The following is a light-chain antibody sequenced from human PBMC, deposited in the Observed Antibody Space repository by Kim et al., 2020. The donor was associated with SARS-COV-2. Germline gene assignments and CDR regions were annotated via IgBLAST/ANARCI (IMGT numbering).Light chain of an antibody. J-gene: IGLJ1*01. CDR1: SAYSTYA. V-gene: IGLV4-69*01. CDR3: QTWATGIHV. Sequence: QPVLTQAPSASASLGASVTLTCTLNSAYSTYAIAWHQQQPQKGPRFLMKVNSDGSHTKGDGIPDRFSGSSSGAERYLTISSLQSEDEADYYCQTWATGIHVFGSGTKVTVL. CDR2: VNSDGSH.